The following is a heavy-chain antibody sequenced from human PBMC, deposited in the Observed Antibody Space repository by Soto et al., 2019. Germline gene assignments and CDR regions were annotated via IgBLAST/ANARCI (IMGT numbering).Heavy chain of an antibody. J-gene: IGHJ4*02. D-gene: IGHD3-16*01. CDR1: GITFSRYA. Sequence: QVEFMQSGGGVVQPGRSLRLSCATSGITFSRYAMHWVRQAPGKRMEWVAVVFFDGQNKYYGDSVKGRFTVSRDNSKNTTYQQMNGLRPEDSGVYYCTKGGTVPFDYWGQGSLVSVSS. CDR2: VFFDGQNK. V-gene: IGHV3-30*18. CDR3: TKGGTVPFDY.